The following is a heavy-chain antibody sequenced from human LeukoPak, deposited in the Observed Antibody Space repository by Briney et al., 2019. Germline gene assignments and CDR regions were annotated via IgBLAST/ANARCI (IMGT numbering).Heavy chain of an antibody. CDR1: GFTFSSYS. CDR3: ARDRRSIAARPDFDP. CDR2: ISSSSSYI. J-gene: IGHJ5*02. Sequence: SGGSLRLSCAASGFTFSSYSMNWVRQAPGKGLEWVSSISSSSSYIYYADSVKGRFTISRDNAKDSLYLQMNSLRAEDTAVYYCARDRRSIAARPDFDPWGQGTLVTVSS. V-gene: IGHV3-21*01. D-gene: IGHD6-6*01.